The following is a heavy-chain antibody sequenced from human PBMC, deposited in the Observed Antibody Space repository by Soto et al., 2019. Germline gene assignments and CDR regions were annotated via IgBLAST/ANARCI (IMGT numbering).Heavy chain of an antibody. D-gene: IGHD1-20*01. Sequence: QFPPEESGPGLVEPAGTLFLQHPFSGGSVRKGYYFWGWVRPPPRKGPGGIGNIYFKGDPYYSPSFKSRATMYVDTAQNQFSLRLTSVTAADTAVYYCARRLIDNWNQGHAFDFWGQGTLVTVSS. CDR2: IYFKGDP. J-gene: IGHJ3*01. CDR3: ARRLIDNWNQGHAFDF. CDR1: GGSVRKGYYF. V-gene: IGHV4-39*01.